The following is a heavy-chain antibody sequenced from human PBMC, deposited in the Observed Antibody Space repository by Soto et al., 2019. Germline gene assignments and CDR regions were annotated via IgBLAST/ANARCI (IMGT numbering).Heavy chain of an antibody. CDR2: ISYDGSYK. J-gene: IGHJ6*02. Sequence: QVHLVESGGGVVQPGRSLRLSCAASGFTFSSYVMHWVRQAPGKGLEWVAVISYDGSYKYYADSVKGRFTISRDNSKHSLSLQMSSLRVEDTAVYYCAKDPDGYCSSTRCYTYHGLDVRGQGTTVTISS. D-gene: IGHD2-2*01. CDR1: GFTFSSYV. V-gene: IGHV3-30*18. CDR3: AKDPDGYCSSTRCYTYHGLDV.